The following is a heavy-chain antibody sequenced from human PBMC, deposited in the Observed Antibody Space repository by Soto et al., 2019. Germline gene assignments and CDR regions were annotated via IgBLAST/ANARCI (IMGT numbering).Heavy chain of an antibody. CDR2: ISSSSSYI. CDR3: ARDEQQLVRGWFDP. J-gene: IGHJ5*02. Sequence: GGTLEPALAPLGFTFIGIALNWVRQPQGKGLEWVSSISSSSSYIYYADSVKGRFTISRDNAKNSLYLQMNSLRAEDTAVYYCARDEQQLVRGWFDPWGQGTLVTVSS. D-gene: IGHD6-13*01. V-gene: IGHV3-21*01. CDR1: GFTFIGIA.